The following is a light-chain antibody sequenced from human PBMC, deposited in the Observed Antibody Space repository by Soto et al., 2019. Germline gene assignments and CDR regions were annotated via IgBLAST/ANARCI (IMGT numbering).Light chain of an antibody. J-gene: IGKJ4*01. CDR1: QSVSSSY. Sequence: EIVLTQSPGTLSLSPGERATLSCRASQSVSSSYLAWYQQKPGQAPRLLIYGASGRATGIPARFSGSGSGTDFTLTISRLEPEDFAVYYCQQYGSSSLTFGGGNKVEIK. CDR2: GAS. CDR3: QQYGSSSLT. V-gene: IGKV3-20*01.